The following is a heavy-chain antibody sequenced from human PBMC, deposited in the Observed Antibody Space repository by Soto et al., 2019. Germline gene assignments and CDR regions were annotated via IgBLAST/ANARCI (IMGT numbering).Heavy chain of an antibody. D-gene: IGHD2-2*01. CDR3: ATRPPQIVVTLLPFPS. CDR2: IYYSGST. J-gene: IGHJ5*02. CDR1: GCSIGGSINHIRYF. Sequence: SETLSLTCTVSGCSIGGSINHIRYFWSWIRQPPGKGLEWIGDIYYSGSTNYNPSLKSRVTISVDKPNNQFSLKLTSMTGADTAVYYCATRPPQIVVTLLPFPSWGQGTPVTVSS. V-gene: IGHV4-61*05.